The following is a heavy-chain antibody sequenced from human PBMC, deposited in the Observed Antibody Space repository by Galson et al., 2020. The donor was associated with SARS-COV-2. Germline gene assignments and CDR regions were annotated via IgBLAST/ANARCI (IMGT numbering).Heavy chain of an antibody. D-gene: IGHD3-22*01. J-gene: IGHJ4*02. V-gene: IGHV3-30*18. CDR2: ISYDGSNK. CDR3: AKDCAGYYDSSGFFCY. CDR1: GFTFSSYG. Sequence: GGSLRLSCAASGFTFSSYGMHWVRQAPGKGLEWVAVISYDGSNKYYADSVKGRFTISRDNSKNTLYLQMNSLRAEDTAVYYCAKDCAGYYDSSGFFCYWGQGTLVTVSS.